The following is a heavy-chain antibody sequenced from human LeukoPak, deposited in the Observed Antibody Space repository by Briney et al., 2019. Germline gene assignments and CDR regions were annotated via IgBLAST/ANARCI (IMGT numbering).Heavy chain of an antibody. CDR3: ARGSLRGTMVRGVDLGY. CDR2: MNPNSGNT. Sequence: ASVKVSCKASGYTLTSYDINWVRQATGQGLEWMGWMNPNSGNTGYAQKFQGRVTMTRNTSISTAYMELSSLRSEDTAVYYCARGSLRGTMVRGVDLGYWGQGTLVTVSS. CDR1: GYTLTSYD. D-gene: IGHD3-10*01. V-gene: IGHV1-8*01. J-gene: IGHJ4*02.